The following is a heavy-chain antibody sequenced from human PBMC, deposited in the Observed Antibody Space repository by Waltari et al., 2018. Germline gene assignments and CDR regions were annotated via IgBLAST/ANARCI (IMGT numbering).Heavy chain of an antibody. D-gene: IGHD1-1*01. Sequence: EVQLLESGGGLVQPGGSLRLSCVVSGLRFSTSAMSWVRQAPGKGLEWVSSIRIGGGKMYYADSVKGRFTISRDDSKNVLYLQLNSLRAEDTALYYCAKEIRPNDYWGQGTLVTVSS. V-gene: IGHV3-23*01. CDR1: GLRFSTSA. CDR2: IRIGGGKM. J-gene: IGHJ4*02. CDR3: AKEIRPNDY.